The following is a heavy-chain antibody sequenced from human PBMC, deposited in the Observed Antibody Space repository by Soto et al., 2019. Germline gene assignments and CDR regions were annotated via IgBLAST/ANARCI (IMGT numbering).Heavy chain of an antibody. D-gene: IGHD2-15*01. V-gene: IGHV4-39*01. CDR2: VNYSGST. CDR3: ARHPGDFIVSPGAYGMDV. CDR1: GASISSSSYY. J-gene: IGHJ6*02. Sequence: PSETLSLTCTVSGASISSSSYYWGWIRQPPGKGLEWIGSVNYSGSTYYNPSLKSRVTISVDTSKNQFALKLSSVTAADTAVYYCARHPGDFIVSPGAYGMDVWGQGTTVTVSS.